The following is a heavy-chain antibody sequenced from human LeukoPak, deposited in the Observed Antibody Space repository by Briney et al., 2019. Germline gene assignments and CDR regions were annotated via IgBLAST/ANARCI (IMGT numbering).Heavy chain of an antibody. CDR2: IYYSGST. D-gene: IGHD3-22*01. Sequence: SETLTLTCTVSGGSISNYYWSWIRQPPWKGLEWIGYIYYSGSTNYNSSLKSRVTISVDKSKNPFSLKLSSVTAADTAVYYCARHSSATGGFDPWGQGILVTVSS. V-gene: IGHV4-59*08. J-gene: IGHJ5*02. CDR3: ARHSSATGGFDP. CDR1: GGSISNYY.